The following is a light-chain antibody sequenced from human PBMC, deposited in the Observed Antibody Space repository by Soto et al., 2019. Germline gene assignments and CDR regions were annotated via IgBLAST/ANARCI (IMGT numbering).Light chain of an antibody. CDR3: QQYDSSQYT. V-gene: IGKV3-20*01. Sequence: EIVLTQSPGTLSLSPGDSATLSCWASQTVRSTYLAWYQQRPGQAPRLLIHGTSSRATDIPDRFSGSGSGTDFTLTISRLEPEDSAVYCCQQYDSSQYTFGQGTKLEIK. CDR1: QTVRSTY. J-gene: IGKJ2*01. CDR2: GTS.